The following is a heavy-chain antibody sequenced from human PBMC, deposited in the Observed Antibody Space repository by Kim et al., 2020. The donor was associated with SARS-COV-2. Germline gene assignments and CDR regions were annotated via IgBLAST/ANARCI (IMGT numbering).Heavy chain of an antibody. Sequence: ADSVQGRFAISRDNSKNTLVLQMISLRADDTAVYYCAKVRGYTSDFPFDYWGQGTLVTVSS. CDR3: AKVRGYTSDFPFDY. J-gene: IGHJ4*02. D-gene: IGHD5-18*01. V-gene: IGHV3-23*01.